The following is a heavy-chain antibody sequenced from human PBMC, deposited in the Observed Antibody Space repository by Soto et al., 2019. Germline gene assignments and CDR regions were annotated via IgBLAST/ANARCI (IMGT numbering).Heavy chain of an antibody. CDR3: XKDIEWXGSHLNHAFDV. D-gene: IGHD1-26*01. V-gene: IGHV3-9*01. J-gene: IGHJ3*01. CDR2: ISWNSGII. CDR1: GFTFDDYA. Sequence: EMQLVESGGGLVQPGRSLRLSCAASGFTFDDYAMHWVRQPPGKGLEWVAAISWNSGIIEYADSVKGRFTISRDSAKNXXXXXXXXXXXXXXXXXXXXKDIEWXGSHLNHAFDVWGQGTMVSVSS.